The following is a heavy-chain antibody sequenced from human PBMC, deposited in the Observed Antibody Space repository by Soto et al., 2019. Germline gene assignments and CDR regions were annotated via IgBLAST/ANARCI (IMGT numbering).Heavy chain of an antibody. CDR2: ISSTSAYI. V-gene: IGHV3-21*06. CDR1: GFTFSTYS. Sequence: EAQLVESGGGLVKPGGSLRLSCEASGFTFSTYSMNWVRQVPGKGLEWVSSISSTSAYIYYRDSVQGRFTISRDNAKNSLFLHMNSLTAEDTALYYCAREKSGADAWFFDLWGRGALVTVSS. CDR3: AREKSGADAWFFDL. J-gene: IGHJ2*01. D-gene: IGHD1-26*01.